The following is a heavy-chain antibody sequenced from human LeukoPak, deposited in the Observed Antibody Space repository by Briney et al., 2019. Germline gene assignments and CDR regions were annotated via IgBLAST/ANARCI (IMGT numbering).Heavy chain of an antibody. J-gene: IGHJ3*02. V-gene: IGHV4-39*01. D-gene: IGHD1-26*01. Sequence: PSETLSLACTVSGGSISSNKYYWGWIRQPPGKGLEWIGSIYYSGSTYHNPTLKSRVTIFVDTSKNQFSLKLSSVTAADTAVYYCATPYSGGYQGLDIWGQGTMVTVSS. CDR2: IYYSGST. CDR1: GGSISSNKYY. CDR3: ATPYSGGYQGLDI.